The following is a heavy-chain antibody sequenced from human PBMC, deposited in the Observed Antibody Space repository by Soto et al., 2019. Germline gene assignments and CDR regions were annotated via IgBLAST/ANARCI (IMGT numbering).Heavy chain of an antibody. CDR3: ARVRDWFDP. Sequence: PSETLSLTCAVSGGSISSGNWYTWVRQPPGKGLEWIGEIFHSGFTNYNPSLESRVTISEGKSKNQFSLRLASVTAADTAVYYCARVRDWFDPWGQGTLVTVSS. V-gene: IGHV4-4*02. CDR1: GGSISSGNW. CDR2: IFHSGFT. J-gene: IGHJ5*02. D-gene: IGHD3-3*01.